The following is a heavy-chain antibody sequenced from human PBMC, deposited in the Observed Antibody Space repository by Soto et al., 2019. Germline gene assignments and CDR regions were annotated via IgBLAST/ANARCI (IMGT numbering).Heavy chain of an antibody. D-gene: IGHD3-10*01. CDR2: IYYSGST. J-gene: IGHJ6*03. CDR3: ARDQRDYYGSGSYYNDDDSSYYYMDV. V-gene: IGHV4-59*01. Sequence: SETLSLTCTVSGGSISSYYWSWIRQPPGKGLEWIGYIYYSGSTNYNPSLKSRVTISVDTSKNQFSLKLSSVTAADTAVYYCARDQRDYYGSGSYYNDDDSSYYYMDVWGKGTTVTVSS. CDR1: GGSISSYY.